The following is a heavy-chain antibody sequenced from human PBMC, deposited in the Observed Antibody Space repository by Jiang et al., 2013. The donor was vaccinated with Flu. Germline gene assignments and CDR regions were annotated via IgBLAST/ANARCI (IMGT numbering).Heavy chain of an antibody. J-gene: IGHJ5*02. CDR3: ARDQSGGYNWFDP. CDR2: SITWDR. CDR1: GGSITSYH. Sequence: TCTVSGGSITSYHWTWIPSAPGRDWTGLGLSITWDRQLQPSLKSRVTISVDTSKNQFSLNLNSVTAADTAVYYCARDQSGGYNWFDPWGPGTLVTVSS. V-gene: IGHV4-59*01. D-gene: IGHD3-3*01.